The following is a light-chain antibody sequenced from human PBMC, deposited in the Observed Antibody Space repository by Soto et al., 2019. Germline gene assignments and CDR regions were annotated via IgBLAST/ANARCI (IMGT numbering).Light chain of an antibody. J-gene: IGKJ4*01. CDR3: QQRRVWPLT. CDR1: QSVSNY. Sequence: VLTQSPAILSLSPGERATLDCRASQSVSNYLAWYQQRPGQAPRLLIYDSSNRATGVPARFSASGSGTDFALTVSGIEPEDFGVYPCQQRRVWPLTFGGGTKVEIK. CDR2: DSS. V-gene: IGKV3-11*01.